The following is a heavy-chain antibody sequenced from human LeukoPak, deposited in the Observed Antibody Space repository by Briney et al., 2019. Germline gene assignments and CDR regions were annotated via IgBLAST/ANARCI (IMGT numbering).Heavy chain of an antibody. D-gene: IGHD3-3*01. J-gene: IGHJ6*02. CDR2: IYPGDSDT. V-gene: IGHV5-51*01. CDR1: GYSFTSYW. CDR3: ARLIHPGNYYYYGMDV. Sequence: GESLKISCKGSGYSFTSYWIGWVRQMPGKGLEWMGIIYPGDSDTKYSPSFQGQVTISADKSINTAYLQWSSLKASDTAMYYCARLIHPGNYYYYGMDVWGQGTTVTVSS.